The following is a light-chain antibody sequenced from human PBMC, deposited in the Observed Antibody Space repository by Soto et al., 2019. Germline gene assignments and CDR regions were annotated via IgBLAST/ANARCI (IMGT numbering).Light chain of an antibody. J-gene: IGKJ1*01. CDR1: QSVSSSY. Sequence: EIVLTQSPGTLSLSPGEGATLSCRASQSVSSSYLAWYQQKPGQAPRLLIYGASSRATGIPDRFSGSGSGTDFTLTISRLEPEDFAVYYCQPYASSTGTLGQGTKVEIK. CDR2: GAS. CDR3: QPYASSTGT. V-gene: IGKV3-20*01.